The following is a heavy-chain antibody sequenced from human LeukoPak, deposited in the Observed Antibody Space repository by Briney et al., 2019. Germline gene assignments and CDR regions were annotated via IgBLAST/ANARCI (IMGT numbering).Heavy chain of an antibody. V-gene: IGHV3-23*01. CDR2: IGSSGGST. CDR3: AKIVRRTGTDS. J-gene: IGHJ4*02. CDR1: GFSFGTYG. Sequence: GGSLRLSCAACGFSFGTYGMSWVRQAPGKGLEWVSAIGSSGGSTYYADSVRGRFTVSRDNSKNILYLETNTLRAEDTALYYCAKIVRRTGTDSWGQGTLVTVSS. D-gene: IGHD1/OR15-1a*01.